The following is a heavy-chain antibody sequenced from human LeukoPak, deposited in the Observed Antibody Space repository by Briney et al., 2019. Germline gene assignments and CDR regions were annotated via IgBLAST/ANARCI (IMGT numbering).Heavy chain of an antibody. Sequence: PSETLSLTSTVSGGSISSSSYYWGWIRQPPGKWLGWIGSIYYSGSTYYNPSLKSRVTISVDTSKNQFSLKLSSVTAADTAVYYCAREYYLSSSWAIDAFDIWGQGTMVTVSS. CDR2: IYYSGST. V-gene: IGHV4-39*07. CDR1: GGSISSSSYY. D-gene: IGHD6-13*01. J-gene: IGHJ3*02. CDR3: AREYYLSSSWAIDAFDI.